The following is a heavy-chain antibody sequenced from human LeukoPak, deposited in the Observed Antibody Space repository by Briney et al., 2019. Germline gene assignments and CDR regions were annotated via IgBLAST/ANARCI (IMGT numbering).Heavy chain of an antibody. CDR3: ARGRWAAAGKYYFDY. CDR1: GYTFTSYD. D-gene: IGHD6-13*01. J-gene: IGHJ4*02. CDR2: MNPNSGNT. V-gene: IGHV1-8*01. Sequence: ASVKVSCKASGYTFTSYDINWVRQATGQGLEWMGRMNPNSGNTGYAQKFQGRVTMTRNTSISTAYMELSSLRSEDTAVYYCARGRWAAAGKYYFDYWGQGTLVTVSS.